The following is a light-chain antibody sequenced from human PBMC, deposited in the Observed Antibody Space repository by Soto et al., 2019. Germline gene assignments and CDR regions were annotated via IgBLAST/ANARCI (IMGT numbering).Light chain of an antibody. V-gene: IGKV3-20*01. Sequence: EIVLTQSPGTLSLSPGERATLSCRASQSVGRDYLAWYQQKPGQAPRLLIYHASNRATGIPDRFSGSGSGTDFTLTISSLEPEDFAEFYCQQYASSPLTFGGGTKVEIK. J-gene: IGKJ4*01. CDR1: QSVGRDY. CDR3: QQYASSPLT. CDR2: HAS.